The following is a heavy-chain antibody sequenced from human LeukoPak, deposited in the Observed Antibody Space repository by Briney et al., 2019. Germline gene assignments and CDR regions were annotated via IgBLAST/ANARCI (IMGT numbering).Heavy chain of an antibody. V-gene: IGHV3-9*01. CDR1: GFTFDDYA. CDR2: ISWNSGSI. D-gene: IGHD6-19*01. J-gene: IGHJ4*02. Sequence: GGSLRLSCAASGFTFDDYAMHWVRQAPGKGLEWVSGISWNSGSIGYADSAKGRFTISRDNAKNSLYLQMNSLRAEDTAVYYCARGVVAVAGTWYFDYWGQGTLVTVSS. CDR3: ARGVVAVAGTWYFDY.